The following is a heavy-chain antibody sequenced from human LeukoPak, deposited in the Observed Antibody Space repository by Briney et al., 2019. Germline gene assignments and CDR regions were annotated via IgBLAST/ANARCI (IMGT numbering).Heavy chain of an antibody. CDR2: SSGSTSYI. D-gene: IGHD1-26*01. V-gene: IGHV3-11*05. Sequence: GGSLRLSCAASGFTFSDYYMSWIRKAPGKGLEWVSYSSGSTSYINYADSVKGRFTISRDSAKNSLYLQMNTLRAEDTAVYYCARGYYPPEYWGPGTLVTVSS. J-gene: IGHJ4*02. CDR1: GFTFSDYY. CDR3: ARGYYPPEY.